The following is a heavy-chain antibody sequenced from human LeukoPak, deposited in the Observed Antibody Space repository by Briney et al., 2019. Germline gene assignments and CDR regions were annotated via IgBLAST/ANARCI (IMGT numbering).Heavy chain of an antibody. CDR3: ARVRTITMVRGVISWFDP. CDR2: ITPTDST. V-gene: IGHV1-46*01. D-gene: IGHD3-10*01. CDR1: GYSLTRYY. J-gene: IGHJ5*02. Sequence: GASVKVSCKASGYSLTRYYIHWVRQAPGQGLEWMGIITPTDSTNYAQKFQGRVTMTRDMSTNTVYMELSSLRSEDTAVYYCARVRTITMVRGVISWFDPWGQGTLVTVSS.